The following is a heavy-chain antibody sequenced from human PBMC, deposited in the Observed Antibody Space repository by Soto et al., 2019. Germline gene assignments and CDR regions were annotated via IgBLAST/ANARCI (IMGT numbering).Heavy chain of an antibody. CDR2: IVVGSGNT. CDR3: AADTTRRITLFGVVVNPPYYYGMDV. Sequence: SVKVSCKASGFTFTSSAVKWVRQTRGQRLEWIGWIVVGSGNTNYAQKFQERVTITTDMSTSTAYMELSSLRSEDTAVYYCAADTTRRITLFGVVVNPPYYYGMDVWGQGTTVTVSS. D-gene: IGHD3-3*01. CDR1: GFTFTSSA. J-gene: IGHJ6*02. V-gene: IGHV1-58*01.